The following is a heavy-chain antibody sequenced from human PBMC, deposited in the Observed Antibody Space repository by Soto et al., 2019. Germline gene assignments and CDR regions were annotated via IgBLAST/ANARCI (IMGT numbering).Heavy chain of an antibody. Sequence: EVQLVESGGGVVQPGGSLRLSCAASGFSFNTWMHWVRQAPGKGLVWLSRINGDGSSLSYEESVKGRFTVSRDNAKNTLYLQINSLTAEDTAVYYCTRGASGYGNFDYWGQGVLLTVSS. CDR3: TRGASGYGNFDY. D-gene: IGHD5-12*01. CDR1: GFSFNTW. V-gene: IGHV3-74*01. J-gene: IGHJ4*02. CDR2: INGDGSSL.